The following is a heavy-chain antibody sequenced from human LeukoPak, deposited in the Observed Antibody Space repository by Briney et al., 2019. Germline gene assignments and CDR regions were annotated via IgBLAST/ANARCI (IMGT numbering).Heavy chain of an antibody. CDR3: ARDSYTSSIDS. V-gene: IGHV4-61*01. J-gene: IGHJ4*02. D-gene: IGHD6-6*01. CDR2: IYYSGST. CDR1: GGSVSSGSYY. Sequence: SETLSLTCTVSGGSVSSGSYYWSWIRQPPGTGLEWIGYIYYSGSTNYNPPLKSRVTISVDTSKNQFSLKVSSVTAADTAVYYCARDSYTSSIDSWGQGTLVTVSS.